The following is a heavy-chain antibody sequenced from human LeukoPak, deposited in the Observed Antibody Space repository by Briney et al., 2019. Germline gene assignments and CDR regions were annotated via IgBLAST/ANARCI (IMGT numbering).Heavy chain of an antibody. CDR1: GYTFTGYY. CDR3: ARWACSGGSCYLDY. J-gene: IGHJ4*02. D-gene: IGHD2-15*01. Sequence: ASVKVSCKASGYTFTGYYMHWVRQAPGQGLEWMGWISAYNGNTNYAQKLQGRVTMTTDTSTSTAYMELRSLRSDDTAVYYCARWACSGGSCYLDYWGQGTLVTVSS. CDR2: ISAYNGNT. V-gene: IGHV1-18*04.